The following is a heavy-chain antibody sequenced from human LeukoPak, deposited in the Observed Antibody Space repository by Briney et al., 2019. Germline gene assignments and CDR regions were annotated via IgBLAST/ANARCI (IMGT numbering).Heavy chain of an antibody. J-gene: IGHJ4*02. CDR2: IDPTNSNT. D-gene: IGHD1-26*01. Sequence: GESLRISCKGSGYSFTSYWITWVRQMPGKGLEWMGRIDPTNSNTNYSPSFQGHVTISADKSITTAYLQWSGLKASDTAIYYCARLLSGSYDYWGQGTLVTVSS. CDR3: ARLLSGSYDY. V-gene: IGHV5-10-1*01. CDR1: GYSFTSYW.